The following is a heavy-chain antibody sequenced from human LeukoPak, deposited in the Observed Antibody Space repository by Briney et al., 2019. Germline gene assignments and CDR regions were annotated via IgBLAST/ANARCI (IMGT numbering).Heavy chain of an antibody. J-gene: IGHJ6*02. CDR3: AKDMGSGSYVGYYYYYYRMDV. V-gene: IGHV3-9*01. CDR2: ISWNSGSI. CDR1: GFTFDDYA. Sequence: SLRLSCAASGFTFDDYAMHWVRQAPGKGLEWVSGISWNSGSIGYADSVKGRFTISRDNAKNSLYLQMNSLRAEDTALYYCAKDMGSGSYVGYYYYYYRMDVWGQGTTVTVSS. D-gene: IGHD3-10*01.